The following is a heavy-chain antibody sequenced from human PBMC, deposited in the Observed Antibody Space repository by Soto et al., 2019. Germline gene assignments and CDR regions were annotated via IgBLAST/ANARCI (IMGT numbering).Heavy chain of an antibody. Sequence: PSETLSLTCTVSGGSISTYHWSWIRQPPGKGLEWIGYIYYIGSTSYNPSLKSRVTISIDTSKNQFSLNLSSVTAADTAVYYCARLPADYFDYSGYYIFDYWGQGTLVTVSS. D-gene: IGHD3-22*01. CDR3: ARLPADYFDYSGYYIFDY. CDR2: IYYIGST. J-gene: IGHJ4*02. V-gene: IGHV4-59*08. CDR1: GGSISTYH.